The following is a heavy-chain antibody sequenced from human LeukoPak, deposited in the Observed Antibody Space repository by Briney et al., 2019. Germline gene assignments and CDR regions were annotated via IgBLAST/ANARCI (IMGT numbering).Heavy chain of an antibody. CDR2: IIPILGIA. V-gene: IGHV1-69*04. CDR1: GGTFSSYA. D-gene: IGHD3-3*01. CDR3: ARDNGVITIFSMDFQH. Sequence: GSSVKVSCKASGGTFSSYAISWVRQAPGQGLEWMGRIIPILGIANYAQKFQGRVTITADKSTSTAYMELSSLRSEDTAVYYCARDNGVITIFSMDFQHWGQGTLVTVSS. J-gene: IGHJ1*01.